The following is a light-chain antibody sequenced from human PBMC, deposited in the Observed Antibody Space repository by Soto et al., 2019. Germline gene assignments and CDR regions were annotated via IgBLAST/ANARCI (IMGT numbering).Light chain of an antibody. CDR1: RGISND. CDR2: TAS. Sequence: DIQMTQSPSSLSASVGDGVTITCRASRGISNDLAWYQQKPGKVPNLLIHTASILQSGVPSRFSGRGSGTDFTLTISSLHPEDVASYYCQKYNRAPFTFGGGTKVEIK. V-gene: IGKV1-27*01. CDR3: QKYNRAPFT. J-gene: IGKJ4*01.